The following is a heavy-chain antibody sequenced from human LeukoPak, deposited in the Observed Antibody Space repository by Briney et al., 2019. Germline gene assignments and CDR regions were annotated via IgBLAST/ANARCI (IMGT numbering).Heavy chain of an antibody. CDR3: ARDLHSYGFSSHY. V-gene: IGHV3-23*01. CDR2: ISGSGGST. CDR1: GFTFSSYA. J-gene: IGHJ4*02. Sequence: GGSLRLSCAASGFTFSSYAMSWVRQAPGKGLEWVSAISGSGGSTYYADSVKGRFTISRDNSKNTLYLQMNSLRSDDTAVYYCARDLHSYGFSSHYWGQGTLVTVSS. D-gene: IGHD5-18*01.